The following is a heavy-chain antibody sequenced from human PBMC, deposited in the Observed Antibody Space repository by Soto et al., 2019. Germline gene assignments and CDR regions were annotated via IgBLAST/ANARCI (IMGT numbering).Heavy chain of an antibody. CDR2: INPNGGVT. Sequence: QVQLVQSGAEVRKPGASVTVSCRSSGDSFNDYYIHWVRQAHGQVFELMGWINPNGGVTKFAQKFQGWVSMTRDTSIRTVYMQLSRLRSDDTAVYYCARERGGATATLDYYYFYMDVWGTGTTVTVSS. D-gene: IGHD5-12*01. CDR1: GDSFNDYY. V-gene: IGHV1-2*04. J-gene: IGHJ6*03. CDR3: ARERGGATATLDYYYFYMDV.